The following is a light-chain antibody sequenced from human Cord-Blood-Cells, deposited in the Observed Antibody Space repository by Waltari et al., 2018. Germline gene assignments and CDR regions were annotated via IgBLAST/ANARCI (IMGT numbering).Light chain of an antibody. CDR2: GAS. V-gene: IGKV3-20*01. CDR1: QSVSSSY. CDR3: QQYGSSPRT. Sequence: EIVLTQSPGTLSLSPGENATLSCRASQSVSSSYLAWYQQKPGQAPRLLIYGASSRATGIPDRFSGSGSGTDFTLTISRLEPEDFAVYYCQQYGSSPRTFGQGTKLEIK. J-gene: IGKJ2*01.